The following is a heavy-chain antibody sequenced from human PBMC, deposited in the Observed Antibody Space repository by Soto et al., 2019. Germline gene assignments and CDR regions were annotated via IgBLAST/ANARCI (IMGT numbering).Heavy chain of an antibody. CDR3: ARGGHVVVVTAAFDY. D-gene: IGHD2-21*02. CDR1: GDTFTNYY. CDR2: VNPSGGHT. J-gene: IGHJ4*02. Sequence: QVQLMQSGAEVKKPGASVKVSCKASGDTFTNYYIHWVRQAPGQGLEWMGTVNPSGGHTTYSQNFMGRVTMTRDTSRSTLYVEVTSLTSDDTAVYYCARGGHVVVVTAAFDYWGQGTLVTVSS. V-gene: IGHV1-46*01.